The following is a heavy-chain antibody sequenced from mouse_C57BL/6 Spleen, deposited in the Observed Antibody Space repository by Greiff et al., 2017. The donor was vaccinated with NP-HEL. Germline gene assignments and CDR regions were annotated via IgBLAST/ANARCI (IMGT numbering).Heavy chain of an antibody. J-gene: IGHJ2*01. Sequence: EVQRVESGPGLVKPSQSLSLTCSVTGYSITSGYYWNWIRQFPGNKLEWMGYISYDGSNNYNPSLKNRISITRDTSKNQFFLKLNSVTTEDTATYYCARGDWDPLFDYWGQGTTLTVSS. V-gene: IGHV3-6*01. CDR1: GYSITSGYY. CDR3: ARGDWDPLFDY. CDR2: ISYDGSN. D-gene: IGHD4-1*01.